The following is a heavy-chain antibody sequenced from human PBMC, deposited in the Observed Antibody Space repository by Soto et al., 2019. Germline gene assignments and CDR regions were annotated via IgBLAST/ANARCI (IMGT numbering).Heavy chain of an antibody. CDR1: GYTFTGYY. V-gene: IGHV1-2*04. J-gene: IGHJ3*02. D-gene: IGHD4-17*01. CDR2: INPNSGGT. CDR3: ARVGGYGVNAFDI. Sequence: ASVKVSCKASGYTFTGYYMHWVRQAPGQGLEWMGWINPNSGGTNYAQKFQGWVTMTRDTSISTAYMELSRLRSDDTAVYYCARVGGYGVNAFDIWGQGTMVTVSS.